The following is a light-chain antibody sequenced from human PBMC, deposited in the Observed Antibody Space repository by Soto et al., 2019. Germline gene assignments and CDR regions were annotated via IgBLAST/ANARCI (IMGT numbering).Light chain of an antibody. CDR1: QSLLHSNGYNY. CDR3: MQALQNPLT. Sequence: DIVMTQSPLSLPVTPGEPASISCRSSQSLLHSNGYNYLDWYLQKPGQSPQLLIYLGSNRASGVPDRCSVSGSGRDFTLKISRVEAEDVGIYYCMQALQNPLTFGGGTKVEIK. CDR2: LGS. J-gene: IGKJ4*01. V-gene: IGKV2-28*01.